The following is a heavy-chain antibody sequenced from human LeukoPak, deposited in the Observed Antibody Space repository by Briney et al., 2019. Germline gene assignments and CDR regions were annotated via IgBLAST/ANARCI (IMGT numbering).Heavy chain of an antibody. Sequence: GGSLRLSCAASGFTFSGSAMHWVRQASGKGLEWVGRIRSKANSYATAYAASVKGRFTISRDDSKNTAYLQMNSLKTEDTAVYYCTTTGGNLEYYFDYWGQGTLVTVSS. V-gene: IGHV3-73*01. CDR1: GFTFSGSA. CDR2: IRSKANSYAT. J-gene: IGHJ4*02. CDR3: TTTGGNLEYYFDY. D-gene: IGHD3-3*01.